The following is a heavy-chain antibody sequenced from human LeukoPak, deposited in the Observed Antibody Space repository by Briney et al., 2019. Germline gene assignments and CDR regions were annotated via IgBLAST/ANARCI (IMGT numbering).Heavy chain of an antibody. D-gene: IGHD3-10*01. J-gene: IGHJ5*02. V-gene: IGHV4-34*01. CDR1: GGSFSGYY. CDR2: INHSGST. CDR3: ARGGSRITMVRGVIMSWFDP. Sequence: SETLSLTCAVYGGSFSGYYWSWIRQPPGKGLEWIGEINHSGSTNYNPSLKSRVTIPVDTSKNQFSLKLSSVTAADTAVYYCARGGSRITMVRGVIMSWFDPWGQGTLVTVSS.